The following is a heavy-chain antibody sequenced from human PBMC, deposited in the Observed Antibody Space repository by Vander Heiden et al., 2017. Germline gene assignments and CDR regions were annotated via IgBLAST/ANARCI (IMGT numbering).Heavy chain of an antibody. D-gene: IGHD6-6*01. V-gene: IGHV3-23*01. J-gene: IGHJ4*02. Sequence: EVQLLEAEGGLVQPGGCMRLCCSPFGFTFSSYAMSWVRQAPGKGLEWVSAISGSGGSTFYADSVRGRFAISRDFSKNTVYLQMNSLRAEDTAVYYCAKGAAAAHWGQGTLVTVSS. CDR1: GFTFSSYA. CDR3: AKGAAAAH. CDR2: ISGSGGST.